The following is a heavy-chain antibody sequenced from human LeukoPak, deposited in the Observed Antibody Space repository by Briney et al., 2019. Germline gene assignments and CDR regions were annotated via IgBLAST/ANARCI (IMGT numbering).Heavy chain of an antibody. CDR1: GGSISNYY. CDR2: IYYSGST. CDR3: ARVRGDYLYFDY. Sequence: SETLSLTCTVSGGSISNYYWSWIRQPPGKGLEWIGYIYYSGSTNYNPSLKSRVTISVDTSKNQFSLKLSSVTAADTAVYYCARVRGDYLYFDYWGQGTLVTVSS. J-gene: IGHJ4*02. V-gene: IGHV4-59*01. D-gene: IGHD4-17*01.